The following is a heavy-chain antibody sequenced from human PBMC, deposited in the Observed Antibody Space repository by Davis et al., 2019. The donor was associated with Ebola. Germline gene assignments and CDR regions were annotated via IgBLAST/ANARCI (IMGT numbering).Heavy chain of an antibody. V-gene: IGHV3-7*03. Sequence: GESLKISCAASRFTFSSYWMNWVRQAPGKGLEWVANIKQDGSEKYYVDSVKGRFTISRDNAKNSLYLQMNSLRAEDTAVYYCARDRGEYDFWSGYYYYYYYGMDVWGQGTTVTVSS. CDR2: IKQDGSEK. D-gene: IGHD3-3*01. CDR3: ARDRGEYDFWSGYYYYYYYGMDV. J-gene: IGHJ6*02. CDR1: RFTFSSYW.